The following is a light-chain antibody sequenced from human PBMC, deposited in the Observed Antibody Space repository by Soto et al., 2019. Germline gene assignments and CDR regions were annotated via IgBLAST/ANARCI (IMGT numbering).Light chain of an antibody. CDR3: QKFSAVPT. V-gene: IGKV1-27*01. J-gene: IGKJ4*01. CDR2: AAS. CDR1: QAIYNY. Sequence: DIQMTQSPSSLSASVGDRVTITCRASQAIYNYLAWYQQKPGKVPTLLISAASTLQSGVPSRFIGSGSGTDFTLTISSLQPEDVATYYWQKFSAVPTFGGGTKVEI.